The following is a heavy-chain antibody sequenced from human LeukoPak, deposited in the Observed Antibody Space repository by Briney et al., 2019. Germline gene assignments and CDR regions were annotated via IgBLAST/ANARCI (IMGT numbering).Heavy chain of an antibody. D-gene: IGHD2-2*01. Sequence: PGGSLRLSCAASGFTFSSYGMHWVRQAPGKGLEWVGSIYYSGSTYYNPSLKSRVTISVDRSKNQFSLKLSSVTAADTAVYYCARHEPPPYCSSTSCHTGAFDIWGQGTMVTVSS. CDR2: IYYSGST. CDR1: GFTFSSYG. V-gene: IGHV4-39*01. CDR3: ARHEPPPYCSSTSCHTGAFDI. J-gene: IGHJ3*02.